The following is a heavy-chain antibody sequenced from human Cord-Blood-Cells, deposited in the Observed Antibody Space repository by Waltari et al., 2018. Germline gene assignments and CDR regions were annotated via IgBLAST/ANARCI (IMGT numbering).Heavy chain of an antibody. D-gene: IGHD7-27*01. J-gene: IGHJ4*02. Sequence: QLQLQESGPGLVKPSETLSLTCTVSGGSLSSSSYYWGWIRQPPGKGLEWIGSIYYSGSTYYNPSLKSRVTISVDTSKNQFSLKLSSVTAADTAVYYCARRTLTGDMDYWGQGTLVTVSS. CDR2: IYYSGST. CDR1: GGSLSSSSYY. V-gene: IGHV4-39*01. CDR3: ARRTLTGDMDY.